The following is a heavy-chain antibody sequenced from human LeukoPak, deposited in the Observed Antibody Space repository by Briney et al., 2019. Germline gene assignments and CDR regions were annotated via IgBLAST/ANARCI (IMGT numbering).Heavy chain of an antibody. CDR1: GGSISSYY. Sequence: RSETLSLTCTVSGGSISSYYWSWIRQPPGKGLEWIGYIYYSGSTNYNPSLKSRVTISVDTSKNQFSLKLSSVTAADTAVYYCARRMSLVRGAPIDPWGQGTLVTVSS. CDR2: IYYSGST. D-gene: IGHD3-10*01. J-gene: IGHJ5*02. V-gene: IGHV4-59*08. CDR3: ARRMSLVRGAPIDP.